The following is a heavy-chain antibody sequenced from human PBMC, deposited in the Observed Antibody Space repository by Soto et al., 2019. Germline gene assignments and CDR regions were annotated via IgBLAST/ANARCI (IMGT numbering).Heavy chain of an antibody. CDR1: GGSISSSSYY. Sequence: PSETLSLTCTVSGGSISSSSYYWGWIRQPPGKGLEWLGSIYYSGSTYYNPSLKSRFTISVDTSKNQFSLKLSSVTAADTAVYYCARHSTVTLKGAFDIWGQGTRVTFSS. CDR3: ARHSTVTLKGAFDI. V-gene: IGHV4-39*01. J-gene: IGHJ3*02. D-gene: IGHD4-17*01. CDR2: IYYSGST.